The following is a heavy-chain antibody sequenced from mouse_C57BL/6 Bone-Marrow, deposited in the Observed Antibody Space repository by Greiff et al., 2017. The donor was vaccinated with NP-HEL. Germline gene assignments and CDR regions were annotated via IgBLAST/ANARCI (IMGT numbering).Heavy chain of an antibody. V-gene: IGHV6-6*01. CDR3: TSAGSSNFDY. J-gene: IGHJ2*01. D-gene: IGHD1-1*01. CDR1: GFTFSDAW. CDR2: IRNKANNHAT. Sequence: EVKVEESGGGLVQPGGSMKLSCAASGFTFSDAWMDWVRQSPEKGLEWVADIRNKANNHATYYAESVKGRFTISRDDSKSSVYLQMNSLRAEDTGIYNCTSAGSSNFDYWGQGTTLTVSS.